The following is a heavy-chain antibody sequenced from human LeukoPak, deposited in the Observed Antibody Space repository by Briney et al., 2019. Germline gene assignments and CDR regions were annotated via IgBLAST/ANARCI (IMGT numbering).Heavy chain of an antibody. D-gene: IGHD5-12*01. CDR2: FSGGDGSP. V-gene: IGHV3-23*01. CDR3: AKNGWLRSSGLWGDY. Sequence: GGSLRLSCVASGFTFSSYAMTWFRQAPGKGLEWVSSFSGGDGSPYHADSVKGRFTISRDNSKSTLYLQMNSPRAEDTAIYYCAKNGWLRSSGLWGDYWGQGALVTVSS. CDR1: GFTFSSYA. J-gene: IGHJ4*02.